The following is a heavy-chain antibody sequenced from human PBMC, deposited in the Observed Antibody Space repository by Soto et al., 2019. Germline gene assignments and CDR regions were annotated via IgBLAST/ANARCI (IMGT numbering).Heavy chain of an antibody. CDR2: IYYSGST. CDR1: GGSISSSSYY. CDR3: ALPLLAVPGAAEDDSFDI. D-gene: IGHD6-19*01. V-gene: IGHV4-39*01. Sequence: QLQLQESGPGLVKPSETLSLTCTVSGGSISSSSYYWGWIRQPPGKGLEWIGSIYYSGSTYYTPSLKSRVTISVHTSMNKFSLKLTSVTAADTAVYYCALPLLAVPGAAEDDSFDIWGQGTMVTVSS. J-gene: IGHJ3*02.